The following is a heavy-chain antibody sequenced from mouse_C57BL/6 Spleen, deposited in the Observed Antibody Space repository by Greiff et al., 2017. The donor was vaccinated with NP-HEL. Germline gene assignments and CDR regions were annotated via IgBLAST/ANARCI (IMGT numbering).Heavy chain of an antibody. CDR2: TNPTNGRT. Sequence: QVQLQQSGAELVKAGASVKMSCKASGYTFTSYWMHWVKQRLGQGLEWFAETNPTNGRTYYNEKFKSKATLTVDKSSSTAYMLLSGPTFEDSAVYYCARIKKIVATDFDYWGQGNTLTVSS. CDR3: ARIKKIVATDFDY. CDR1: GYTFTSYW. J-gene: IGHJ2*01. V-gene: IGHV1S81*02. D-gene: IGHD1-1*01.